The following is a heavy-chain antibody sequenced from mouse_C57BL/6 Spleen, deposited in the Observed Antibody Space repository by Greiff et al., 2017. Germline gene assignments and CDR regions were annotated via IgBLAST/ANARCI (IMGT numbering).Heavy chain of an antibody. J-gene: IGHJ2*01. D-gene: IGHD2-5*01. CDR3: ARRSNYEEGFDY. CDR2: INPNNGGT. CDR1: GYTFTDYY. Sequence: EVQLQQSGPELVKPGASVKISCKASGYTFTDYYMNWVKQSHGKSLEWIGDINPNNGGTSYNQKFKGKATLTVDKSSSTVYMELRSLTSEDSAVDNCARRSNYEEGFDYWGQGTTLTVSS. V-gene: IGHV1-26*01.